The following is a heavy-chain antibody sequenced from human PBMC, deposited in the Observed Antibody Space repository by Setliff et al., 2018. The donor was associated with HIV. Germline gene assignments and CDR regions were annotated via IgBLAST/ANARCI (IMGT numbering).Heavy chain of an antibody. CDR1: GGSISSGSYY. J-gene: IGHJ4*02. CDR2: IYHSGST. V-gene: IGHV4-39*07. D-gene: IGHD3-22*01. CDR3: ARTHSGYFPYYFDY. Sequence: SETLSLTCNVSGGSISSGSYYWGWIRQSPGKGLEWIGEIYHSGSTDYNPSLKSRVTISVDKSRNQFSLKLSSVTAADTAVYYCARTHSGYFPYYFDYWGQGTLVTVSS.